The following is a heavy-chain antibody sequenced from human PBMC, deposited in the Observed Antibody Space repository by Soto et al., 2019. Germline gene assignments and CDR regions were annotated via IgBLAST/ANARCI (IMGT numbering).Heavy chain of an antibody. J-gene: IGHJ4*02. CDR1: GGSISSGGYY. Sequence: PSETLSLTCTVSGGSISSGGYYWSWIRQHPGKGLEWIGYIYYSGSTYYNPSLKSRVTISLDTSKNHFSLKLTSVTAADTALYYCARLGDYGDYAVDYWGQGTLVTVSS. CDR2: IYYSGST. V-gene: IGHV4-31*03. CDR3: ARLGDYGDYAVDY. D-gene: IGHD4-17*01.